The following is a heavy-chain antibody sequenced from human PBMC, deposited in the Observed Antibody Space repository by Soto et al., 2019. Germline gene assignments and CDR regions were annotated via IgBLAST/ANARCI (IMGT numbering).Heavy chain of an antibody. D-gene: IGHD5-18*01. CDR2: IYYSGST. CDR1: GGSVSSGSYY. V-gene: IGHV4-61*01. Sequence: QVQLQESGPGLVKPSETLSLTCTVSGGSVSSGSYYWSWIRQPPGKGLEWIGYIYYSGSTNYNPSLKMRGTISVDTSKNQFSLKLSSVTAADTAVYYCARGSYGYFDYWGQGTLVTVSS. CDR3: ARGSYGYFDY. J-gene: IGHJ4*02.